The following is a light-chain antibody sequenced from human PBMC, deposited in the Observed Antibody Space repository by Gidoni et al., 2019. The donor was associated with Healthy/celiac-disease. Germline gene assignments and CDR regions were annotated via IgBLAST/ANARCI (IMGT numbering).Light chain of an antibody. J-gene: IGLJ2*01. CDR3: NSRDSSGNVV. Sequence: SSELTQDPAVSVALGQTVRITCQGDSLRSYYASWYQQKPEQAPVLVIYGKNTRPSGIPDRFSGSSSGNTASLTITGAQAEDEADYYCNSRDSSGNVVFGGGTKLTVL. CDR2: GKN. CDR1: SLRSYY. V-gene: IGLV3-19*01.